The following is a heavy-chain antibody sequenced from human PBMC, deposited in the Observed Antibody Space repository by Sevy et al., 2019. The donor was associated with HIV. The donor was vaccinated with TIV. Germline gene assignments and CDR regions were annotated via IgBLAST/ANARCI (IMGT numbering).Heavy chain of an antibody. J-gene: IGHJ4*02. Sequence: GGCLRLSCAASGFTFDDYAMHCVRQAPGKGLEWVSGISWNSGIIGYADSVKGRFTISRDNAKNSLYLQMNSLRAEDTTLYYCARQRGVVLVPAAPFDYWGQGTLVTVSS. CDR2: ISWNSGII. CDR3: ARQRGVVLVPAAPFDY. CDR1: GFTFDDYA. V-gene: IGHV3-9*01. D-gene: IGHD2-2*01.